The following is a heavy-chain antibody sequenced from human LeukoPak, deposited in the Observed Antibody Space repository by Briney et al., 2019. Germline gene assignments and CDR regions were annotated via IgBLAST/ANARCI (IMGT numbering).Heavy chain of an antibody. D-gene: IGHD5-12*01. CDR3: AAKGNGYTGIYVFAH. CDR2: FYAGGST. Sequence: TGGSLRLSCEASGFSVSSNYMSWVRQAPGKGLEWVSVFYAGGSTYYTDSVKGRFTISRDTSKNSLYLQMNSLRPEDTAVYYCAAKGNGYTGIYVFAHWGQGTLVTVSS. V-gene: IGHV3-66*01. CDR1: GFSVSSNY. J-gene: IGHJ4*02.